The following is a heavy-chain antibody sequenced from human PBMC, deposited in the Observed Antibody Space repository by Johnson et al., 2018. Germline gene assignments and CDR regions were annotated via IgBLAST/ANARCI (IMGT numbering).Heavy chain of an antibody. CDR3: AREPATWLADPGWYFDL. CDR1: GFTFSSYD. V-gene: IGHV3-13*01. CDR2: IGTAGDT. D-gene: IGHD6-19*01. Sequence: VQLVESGGGLVQPGGSLRLSCAASGFTFSSYDMHWVRQATGKGLEWVSAIGTAGDTYYPGSVKGRFTISRENAKNSLYLQMNSLRAGDTAVYYGAREPATWLADPGWYFDLWGRGTLVTVSS. J-gene: IGHJ2*01.